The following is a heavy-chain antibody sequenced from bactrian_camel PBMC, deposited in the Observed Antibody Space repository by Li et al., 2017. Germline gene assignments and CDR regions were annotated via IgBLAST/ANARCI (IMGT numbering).Heavy chain of an antibody. Sequence: HVQLVESGGGSVQAGGSLTLSCSASGFTDPSYCVGWLRQAPGEAREGVALIYTGGGSTFYADPVKGRFTISQNDVKNVVYLQMDNMKLDDTAMYYCAPDSSPQMGCYWTRGTQVTVS. CDR3: APDSSPQMGCY. D-gene: IGHD3*01. CDR2: IYTGGGST. V-gene: IGHV3S1*01. J-gene: IGHJ4*01. CDR1: GFTDPSYC.